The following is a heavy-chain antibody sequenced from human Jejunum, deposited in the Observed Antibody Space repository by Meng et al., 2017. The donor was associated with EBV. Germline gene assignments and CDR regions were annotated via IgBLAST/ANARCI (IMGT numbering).Heavy chain of an antibody. CDR3: ARGSHYTWDV. Sequence: QLQDSGPGLVKPSGTLSLTCGVSGDSIISTDTWWSWVRQPPGKGLEWIGEIFHAGNTNYNPSLKSQVTMSVDTSKNQFSLNLSSVTAADSAVYYCARGSHYTWDVWGQGTLVTVSS. J-gene: IGHJ4*02. CDR1: GDSIISTDTW. V-gene: IGHV4-4*02. D-gene: IGHD3-16*01. CDR2: IFHAGNT.